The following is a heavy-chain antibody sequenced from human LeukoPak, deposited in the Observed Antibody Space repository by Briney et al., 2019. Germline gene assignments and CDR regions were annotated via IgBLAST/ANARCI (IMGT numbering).Heavy chain of an antibody. V-gene: IGHV1-3*01. Sequence: ASVKVSCKASGYTLTSYGMHWVRQAPGQRLEWMGWINAGNGDTKYSQKLQGRVTISRDTSASTGYMELSSLRSEDTAVYYCARVPHYYDSSGQIDYWGQGTLVTVSS. CDR2: INAGNGDT. CDR3: ARVPHYYDSSGQIDY. D-gene: IGHD3-22*01. J-gene: IGHJ4*02. CDR1: GYTLTSYG.